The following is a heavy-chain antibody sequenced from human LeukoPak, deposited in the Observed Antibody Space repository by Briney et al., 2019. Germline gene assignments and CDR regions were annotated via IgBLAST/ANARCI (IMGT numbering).Heavy chain of an antibody. D-gene: IGHD3-16*02. CDR2: ISWNSASI. Sequence: HPGGSLRLSCTASGFTFYDYAMHWVRQAPGKGLEWVSGISWNSASIEYADSVKGRFTISRDNAKNSLYLQMNSLRAEDTALYYCAKDYDYVWGSYRSSFDFWGQGTLVTVSS. V-gene: IGHV3-9*01. CDR3: AKDYDYVWGSYRSSFDF. J-gene: IGHJ4*02. CDR1: GFTFYDYA.